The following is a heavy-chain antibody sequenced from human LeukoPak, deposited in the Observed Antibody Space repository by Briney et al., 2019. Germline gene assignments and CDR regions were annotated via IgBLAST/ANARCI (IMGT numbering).Heavy chain of an antibody. V-gene: IGHV4-31*03. Sequence: SETLSLTCTVSGVSISSGGYYWSWIRQHPGKGLEWIGYIYYSGSTYYNPSLKSRVTISVDTSKNQFSLKLSSVTAADTAVYYCARDRDPVTTTIGYFDLWGRGTLVTVSS. CDR2: IYYSGST. D-gene: IGHD4-17*01. J-gene: IGHJ2*01. CDR1: GVSISSGGYY. CDR3: ARDRDPVTTTIGYFDL.